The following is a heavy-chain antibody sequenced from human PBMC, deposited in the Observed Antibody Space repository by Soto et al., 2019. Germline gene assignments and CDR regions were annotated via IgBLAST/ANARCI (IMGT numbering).Heavy chain of an antibody. CDR1: GGSISSGGYY. CDR2: IYYSGST. V-gene: IGHV4-31*03. J-gene: IGHJ6*02. CDR3: ARLALGYYYGMDV. Sequence: SETLSLTCTVSGGSISSGGYYWSWIRQHPGKGLEWIGYIYYSGSTYYNPSLKSRVTISVDTSKNQFSLKLSSVTAADTAVYYCARLALGYYYGMDVWGRGTTVTVSS.